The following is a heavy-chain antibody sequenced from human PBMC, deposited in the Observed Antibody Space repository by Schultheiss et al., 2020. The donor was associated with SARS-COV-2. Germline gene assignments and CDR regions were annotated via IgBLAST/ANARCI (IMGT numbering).Heavy chain of an antibody. D-gene: IGHD3-22*01. CDR1: GGSFSSYY. Sequence: SETLSLTCAVYGGSFSSYYWSWIRQPPGKGLEWIGYIYYSGDTKYNPSLKSRVTISIDTSKNQFSLKLTSVTAEDTALYYCARGAPYYYDSSDYPSYFFDYWGQGTLVTVSS. J-gene: IGHJ4*02. CDR3: ARGAPYYYDSSDYPSYFFDY. CDR2: IYYSGDT. V-gene: IGHV4-59*01.